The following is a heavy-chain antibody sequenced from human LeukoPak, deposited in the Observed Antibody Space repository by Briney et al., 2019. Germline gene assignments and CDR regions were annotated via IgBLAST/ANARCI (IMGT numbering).Heavy chain of an antibody. Sequence: PGGSLRLSCAASGFTVSSNYMSWVRQAPGKGLEWVSVIYSGGSTYYADSVKGRFTISRDNSKNTLYLQMNSLRAEDTAVYYCARVFRDYGSSRYYYYMDVWGKGTTVTISS. D-gene: IGHD4-17*01. CDR3: ARVFRDYGSSRYYYYMDV. CDR2: IYSGGST. V-gene: IGHV3-66*01. J-gene: IGHJ6*03. CDR1: GFTVSSNY.